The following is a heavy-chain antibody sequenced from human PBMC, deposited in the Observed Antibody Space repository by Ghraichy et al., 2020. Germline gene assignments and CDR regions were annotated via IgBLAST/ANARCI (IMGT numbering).Heavy chain of an antibody. V-gene: IGHV3-23*01. CDR3: ATYRGSWYGMDY. CDR1: GFTFSSYD. J-gene: IGHJ4*02. CDR2: IGGHGAPT. Sequence: GGSLRLSCAASGFTFSSYDMSWVRQAPGKGLEWVSAIGGHGAPTHYADSVEGRFTISRDNSKNTLYLQLNSLRADDTATYYCATYRGSWYGMDYWGQGTLVTVSS. D-gene: IGHD6-13*01.